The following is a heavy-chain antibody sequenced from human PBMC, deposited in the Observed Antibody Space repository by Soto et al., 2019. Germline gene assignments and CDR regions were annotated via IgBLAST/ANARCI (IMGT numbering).Heavy chain of an antibody. Sequence: QVQLVQSGAEVKKPGSSVKVSCKASGGTFSSYAISWVRQAPGQGLEWMGGIIPIFGTANYAQKFQGRVTITADKSTSTTYMELSSLRSEDTAVYYCARDGYYGSGSYRPFDYWGQGTLVTVSS. V-gene: IGHV1-69*06. CDR3: ARDGYYGSGSYRPFDY. D-gene: IGHD3-10*01. CDR1: GGTFSSYA. J-gene: IGHJ4*02. CDR2: IIPIFGTA.